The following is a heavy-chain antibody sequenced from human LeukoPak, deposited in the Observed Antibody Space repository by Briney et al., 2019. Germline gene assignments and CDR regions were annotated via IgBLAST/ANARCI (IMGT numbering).Heavy chain of an antibody. D-gene: IGHD3-22*01. J-gene: IGHJ6*03. Sequence: SETLSLTCTVSGGSISSYYWSRIRQPAGKGLEWIGRIYTSGSTNYNPPLKSRVTMSVDTSKNQFSLKLSSVTAADTAVYYCARGSEYYDSSGYTYYYYMDVWGKGTTVTVSS. CDR1: GGSISSYY. V-gene: IGHV4-4*07. CDR3: ARGSEYYDSSGYTYYYYMDV. CDR2: IYTSGST.